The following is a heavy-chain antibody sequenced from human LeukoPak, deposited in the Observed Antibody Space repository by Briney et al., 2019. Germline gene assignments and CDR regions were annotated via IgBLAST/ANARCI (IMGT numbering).Heavy chain of an antibody. V-gene: IGHV3-48*02. Sequence: PGGSLRLSCAASGFTFSSYSMNWVRQAPGKGLEWVSYISSSSSTIYYADSVKGRFTISRDNAKNSLYLQMNSLRDEDTAVYYCARDRQFYDSSGYPDYWGQGTLVTVSS. CDR2: ISSSSSTI. D-gene: IGHD3-22*01. CDR3: ARDRQFYDSSGYPDY. J-gene: IGHJ4*02. CDR1: GFTFSSYS.